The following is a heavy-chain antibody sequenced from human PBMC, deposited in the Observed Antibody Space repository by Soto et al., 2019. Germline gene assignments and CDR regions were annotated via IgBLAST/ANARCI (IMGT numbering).Heavy chain of an antibody. D-gene: IGHD3-10*01. CDR3: ARLPGMVRGNSYGMDV. CDR2: IYPDDSDT. CDR1: GYSFTTYW. Sequence: GESLKISCKGSGYSFTTYWIAWVRQMPGKGLEWMGIIYPDDSDTRYSPSFQGQVTISADKSISTAYLQWSSLKASDTAMYYCARLPGMVRGNSYGMDVWGQGTTVTVSS. J-gene: IGHJ6*02. V-gene: IGHV5-51*01.